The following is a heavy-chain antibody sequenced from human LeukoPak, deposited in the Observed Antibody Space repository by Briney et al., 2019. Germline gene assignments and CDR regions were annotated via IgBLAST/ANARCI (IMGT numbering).Heavy chain of an antibody. Sequence: SGTLSLTCAVSGGSISSSNWWSWVRQSPGKGLEWIGEIYHSGNTNYNPSLKSRVAISLDKSSNQFSLRLTSVTAADTAMYFCAREEMPGKFDYWGQGILVTVSS. V-gene: IGHV4-4*02. D-gene: IGHD1-26*01. CDR1: GGSISSSNW. CDR2: IYHSGNT. J-gene: IGHJ4*02. CDR3: AREEMPGKFDY.